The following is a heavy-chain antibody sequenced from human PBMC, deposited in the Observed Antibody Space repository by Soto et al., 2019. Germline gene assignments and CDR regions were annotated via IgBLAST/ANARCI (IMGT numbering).Heavy chain of an antibody. V-gene: IGHV4-34*01. CDR1: GRSFSGYY. CDR2: INHSGST. CDR3: ARVRGYIAAAGIDY. J-gene: IGHJ4*02. D-gene: IGHD6-13*01. Sequence: SETLSLTCAVYGRSFSGYYWSWIRQPPGEGLEWIGEINHSGSTNYNPFLKSRVTISVDTSKNQFSLKLSSVTAADTAVYYCARVRGYIAAAGIDYWGQG.